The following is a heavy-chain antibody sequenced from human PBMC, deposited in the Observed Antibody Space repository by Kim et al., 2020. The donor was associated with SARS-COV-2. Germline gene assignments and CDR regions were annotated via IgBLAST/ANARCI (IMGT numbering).Heavy chain of an antibody. CDR3: ARYRYSSCYFDF. J-gene: IGHJ4*02. D-gene: IGHD6-13*01. CDR2: VRNKANSYTT. CDR1: GFTFSDHY. V-gene: IGHV3-72*01. Sequence: GGSLRLSCAASGFTFSDHYMDWVRQAPGKGLEWVGRVRNKANSYTTEYAASVKGRFTISRDDSKNSLYLQMNSLKSEDTAVYYCARYRYSSCYFDFWGQGTLVTVSS.